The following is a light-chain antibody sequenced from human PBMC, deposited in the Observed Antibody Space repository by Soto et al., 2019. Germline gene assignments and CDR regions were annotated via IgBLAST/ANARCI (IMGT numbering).Light chain of an antibody. CDR3: CAYAGSCTFAV. J-gene: IGLJ2*01. CDR1: SSDVGGYDY. CDR2: DVS. Sequence: QSALTQPRSVSGSPGQSVTISCTGTSSDVGGYDYVSWYQQHPVKAPKLMIYDVSKRPSGVPDRFSGSKSGNTASLTISGLQAEDEADYYCCAYAGSCTFAVFGGGT. V-gene: IGLV2-11*01.